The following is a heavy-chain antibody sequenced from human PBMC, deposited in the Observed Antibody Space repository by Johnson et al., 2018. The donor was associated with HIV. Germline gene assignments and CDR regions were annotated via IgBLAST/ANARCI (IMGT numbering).Heavy chain of an antibody. Sequence: RLSCAGSGFTFSSFAIHWVRQAPGKGLEWVAVVADDGGYKDYADSVKGRFTVSRDTSRDTLYLQMNSLRSEDTAVYYCTRDTHYLTYYYDSSGPRTDASDIWGQGTMVTVSS. V-gene: IGHV3-30*04. J-gene: IGHJ3*02. CDR2: VADDGGYK. D-gene: IGHD3-22*01. CDR1: GFTFSSFA. CDR3: TRDTHYLTYYYDSSGPRTDASDI.